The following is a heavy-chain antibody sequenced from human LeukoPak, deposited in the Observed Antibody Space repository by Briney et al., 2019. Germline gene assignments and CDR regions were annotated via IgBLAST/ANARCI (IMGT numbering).Heavy chain of an antibody. D-gene: IGHD1-1*01. CDR1: GYSFTSYW. CDR2: IYPGDSDT. J-gene: IGHJ4*02. Sequence: GESLKISCQGSGYSFTSYWIGWVRQMPGKGLEWMGIIYPGDSDTRYRPSFQGQVTISADKSISTAYLQWSSLNTSDTAMYYCARYTDHYYFDYWGQGTLVTVSS. V-gene: IGHV5-51*01. CDR3: ARYTDHYYFDY.